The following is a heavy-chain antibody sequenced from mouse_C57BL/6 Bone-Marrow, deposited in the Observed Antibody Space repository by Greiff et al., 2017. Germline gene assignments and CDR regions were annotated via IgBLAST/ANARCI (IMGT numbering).Heavy chain of an antibody. D-gene: IGHD2-4*01. CDR2: IYPGSGNT. V-gene: IGHV1-66*01. J-gene: IGHJ2*01. CDR1: GYSFTSYY. Sequence: VQLQQSGPELVKPGASVKISCKASGYSFTSYYIHWVKQRPGQGLEWIGWIYPGSGNTKYNEKFKGKATLTADTSSSTAYMQLSSLTSEDSAVYYCARGLYYDYDDDYWGQGTTLTVSS. CDR3: ARGLYYDYDDDY.